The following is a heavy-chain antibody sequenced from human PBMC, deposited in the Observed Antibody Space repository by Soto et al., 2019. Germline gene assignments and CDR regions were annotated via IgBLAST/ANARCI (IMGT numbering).Heavy chain of an antibody. CDR3: TRGDY. CDR2: ISYSGST. J-gene: IGHJ4*02. V-gene: IGHV4-31*03. CDR1: GGSMTTVGYY. Sequence: VQVQESGPGLVKPSQTLSLTCTVSGGSMTTVGYYWTWSRQHPGQGLDWIGFISYSGSTYYSSSLKRRLAIPADTSKNHFSLKHNSVTAADTAVYYRTRGDYWGQGTQVTVSS.